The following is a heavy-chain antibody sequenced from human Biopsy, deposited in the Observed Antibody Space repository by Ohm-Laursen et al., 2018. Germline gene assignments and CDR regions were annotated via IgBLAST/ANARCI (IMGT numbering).Heavy chain of an antibody. CDR2: FAPENGKT. J-gene: IGHJ4*02. CDR3: AGDINNWNVNY. Sequence: ASVKVSCKVSGSRLTEVSMHWVRQAPGKGLEWMGGFAPENGKTICAQKFQGRVTMTEDTSTDTAYMELSNLRSEDTAVYYCAGDINNWNVNYWGQGTLVIVSS. CDR1: GSRLTEVS. V-gene: IGHV1-24*01. D-gene: IGHD1-20*01.